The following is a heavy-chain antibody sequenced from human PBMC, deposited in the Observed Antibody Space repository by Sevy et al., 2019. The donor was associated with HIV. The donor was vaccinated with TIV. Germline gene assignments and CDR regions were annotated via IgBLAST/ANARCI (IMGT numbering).Heavy chain of an antibody. D-gene: IGHD2-2*01. CDR3: ARDRIVVVPAAIITGIFGWFDP. J-gene: IGHJ5*02. CDR2: ISYDGSNK. Sequence: GGSLRLSCAASGFTFSSYAMHWVRQAPGKGLEWVAVISYDGSNKYYADSVKGRFTITRDNSKNTLYLQMNSLRAEDTAVYYCARDRIVVVPAAIITGIFGWFDPWGQGTLVTVSS. CDR1: GFTFSSYA. V-gene: IGHV3-30*04.